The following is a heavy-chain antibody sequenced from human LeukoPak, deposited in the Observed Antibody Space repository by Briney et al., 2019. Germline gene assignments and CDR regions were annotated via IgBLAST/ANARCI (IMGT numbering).Heavy chain of an antibody. CDR3: ARHSVPRGYSYGSRAFDI. D-gene: IGHD5-18*01. CDR1: GGSFSGYY. V-gene: IGHV4-34*01. Sequence: SETLSLTCAVYGGSFSGYYWSWIRQPPGKGLEWIGEINHSGSTNYSPSLKSRVTISVDTSKNQFSLKLSSVTAAGTAVYYCARHSVPRGYSYGSRAFDIWGQGTMVTVSS. CDR2: INHSGST. J-gene: IGHJ3*02.